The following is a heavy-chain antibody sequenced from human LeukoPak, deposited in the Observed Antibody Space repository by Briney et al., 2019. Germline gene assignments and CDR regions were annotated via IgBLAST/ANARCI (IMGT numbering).Heavy chain of an antibody. J-gene: IGHJ4*02. CDR3: ARDERFCNGDNHYPDLGY. CDR1: GYTFTGYY. Sequence: WASVKVSCKASGYTFTGYYLFWVRQAPGQGLEWMGWINPNTGDTRYGQKFQGRVTLTRDTSIRTTYMELSSLGSDDTAVYYCARDERFCNGDNHYPDLGYWGQGTLVTVSS. CDR2: INPNTGDT. D-gene: IGHD2-15*01. V-gene: IGHV1-2*02.